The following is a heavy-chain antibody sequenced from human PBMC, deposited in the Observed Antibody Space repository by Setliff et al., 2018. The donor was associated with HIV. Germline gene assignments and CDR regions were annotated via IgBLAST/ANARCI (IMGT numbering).Heavy chain of an antibody. CDR1: GASISTTTYY. Sequence: SETLSLTCTVSGASISTTTYYWGWIRQPPGKGLEWIGSIHYTGNTYNTPSLKSRLTISVDASKNQISLKLTSVTAADTAVYYCARGLLESDYDYINIYNYFYMDVWGKGTTVTVSS. CDR2: IHYTGNT. J-gene: IGHJ6*03. V-gene: IGHV4-39*07. CDR3: ARGLLESDYDYINIYNYFYMDV. D-gene: IGHD5-12*01.